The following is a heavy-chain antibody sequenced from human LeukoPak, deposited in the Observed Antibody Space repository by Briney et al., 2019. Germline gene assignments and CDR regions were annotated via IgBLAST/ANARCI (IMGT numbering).Heavy chain of an antibody. CDR2: IIPIFGTA. J-gene: IGHJ6*03. CDR3: AMPSIAARLGNGYYYMNV. CDR1: GGTFSSYA. D-gene: IGHD6-6*01. Sequence: SVKVSCKASGGTFSSYAISWARQAPGQGLEWMGGIIPIFGTANYAQKFQGRVTITTDESTSTAYMELSSLRSEDTAVYYCAMPSIAARLGNGYYYMNVWGKGTTVTVS. V-gene: IGHV1-69*05.